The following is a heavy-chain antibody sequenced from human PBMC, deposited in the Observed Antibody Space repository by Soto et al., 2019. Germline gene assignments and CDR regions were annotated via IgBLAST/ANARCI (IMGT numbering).Heavy chain of an antibody. CDR3: ARDDPYGSGSYRTYRGSAAYDY. CDR1: GGTFSSYA. V-gene: IGHV1-69*13. J-gene: IGHJ4*02. Sequence: VASVKVSCQASGGTFSSYAISWVRQAPGQGLEWMGGIIPIFGTANYAQKFQGRVTITADESTSTAYMELSSLRSEDTAVYYCARDDPYGSGSYRTYRGSAAYDYWGQGTLVTVSS. CDR2: IIPIFGTA. D-gene: IGHD3-10*01.